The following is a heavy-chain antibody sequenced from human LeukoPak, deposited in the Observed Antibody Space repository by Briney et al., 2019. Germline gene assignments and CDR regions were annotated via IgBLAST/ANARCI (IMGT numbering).Heavy chain of an antibody. Sequence: SVKVSCKASGGTFSSYVISWVRQAPGQGLEWMGRIIPILGIANYARKFQGRVTITADKSTSTAYMELSSLRSEDTAVYYCASSAYVRYCSGGSCSSDYWGQGTLVTVSS. V-gene: IGHV1-69*04. D-gene: IGHD2-15*01. CDR2: IIPILGIA. CDR3: ASSAYVRYCSGGSCSSDY. J-gene: IGHJ4*02. CDR1: GGTFSSYV.